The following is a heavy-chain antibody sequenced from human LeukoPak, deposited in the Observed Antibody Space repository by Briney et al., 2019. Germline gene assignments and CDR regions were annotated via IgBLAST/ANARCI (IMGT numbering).Heavy chain of an antibody. CDR3: ARTRAYGGRPDY. V-gene: IGHV4-4*02. CDR2: IYHSGST. D-gene: IGHD4-23*01. CDR1: GGSISSSNW. J-gene: IGHJ4*02. Sequence: PSGTLSLTCAVSGGSISSSNWWSWVRQPPGKGLEWIGEIYHSGSTNYNPSLKSRVTISVDTSKNQFSLKLTSVTAADTAVYYCARTRAYGGRPDYWGQGTMVTVSS.